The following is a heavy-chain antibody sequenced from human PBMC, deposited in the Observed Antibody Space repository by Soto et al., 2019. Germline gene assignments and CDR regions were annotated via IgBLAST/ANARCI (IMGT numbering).Heavy chain of an antibody. CDR3: ATEYKNYDSSGYYYYFDY. D-gene: IGHD3-22*01. CDR2: FDPEDGET. J-gene: IGHJ4*02. Sequence: ASVKVSCKVSGYTLTELSMHWVRQAPGKGLEWMGGFDPEDGETIYAQKFQGRVTMTEDTSTDTAYMELSSLRSEDTAVYYCATEYKNYDSSGYYYYFDYWGQGTLVTSPQ. V-gene: IGHV1-24*01. CDR1: GYTLTELS.